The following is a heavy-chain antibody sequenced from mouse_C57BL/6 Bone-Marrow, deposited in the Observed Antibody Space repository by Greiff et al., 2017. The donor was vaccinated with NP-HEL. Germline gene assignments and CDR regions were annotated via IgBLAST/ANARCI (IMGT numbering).Heavy chain of an antibody. J-gene: IGHJ3*01. V-gene: IGHV1-19*01. CDR1: GYTFTDYY. CDR3: ATPEFAY. CDR2: INPYNGGT. Sequence: EVKLMESGPVLVKPGASVKMSCKASGYTFTDYYMNWVKQSHGKSLEWIGVINPYNGGTSYNQKFKGKATLTVDKSSSTAYMELNSLTSEDSAVYYCATPEFAYWGQGTLVTVSA.